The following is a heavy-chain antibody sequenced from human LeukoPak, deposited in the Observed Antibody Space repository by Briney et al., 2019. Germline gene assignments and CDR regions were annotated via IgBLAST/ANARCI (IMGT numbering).Heavy chain of an antibody. CDR2: ISYDGSNK. D-gene: IGHD6-19*01. J-gene: IGHJ4*02. Sequence: GGSLRLSCAASGFTFSSYAMHWVRQAPGKGLEWVAVISYDGSNKYYADSVKGRFTMSRDNAKNSLYLQMNSLRAEDTAVYYCARDLAVAGYWGQGTLVTVSS. CDR1: GFTFSSYA. CDR3: ARDLAVAGY. V-gene: IGHV3-30-3*01.